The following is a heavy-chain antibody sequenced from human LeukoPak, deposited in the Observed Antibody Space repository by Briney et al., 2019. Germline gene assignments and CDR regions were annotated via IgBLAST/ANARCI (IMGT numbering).Heavy chain of an antibody. CDR3: ARHIPVSYDAFDL. CDR1: GGSISSYY. J-gene: IGHJ3*01. D-gene: IGHD6-19*01. V-gene: IGHV4-59*08. CDR2: IYYSGST. Sequence: SETLSLTCTVSGGSISSYYWSWIRQPPGKGLEWIGYIYYSGSTNYNPSLKSRVTISVDTSKTQFSLKLTSVTAADTAVYYCARHIPVSYDAFDLWGRGTTVTVSS.